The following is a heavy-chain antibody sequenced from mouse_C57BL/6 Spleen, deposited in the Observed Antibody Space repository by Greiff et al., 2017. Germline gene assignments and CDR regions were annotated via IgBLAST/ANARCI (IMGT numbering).Heavy chain of an antibody. CDR1: GYTFTGSW. Sequence: VQGVESGAELMKPGASVKLSCKATGYTFTGSWIEWVKQRLGHGLEWIGDILPGSGSTNYNEKFKGKATFTADTSSNTAYIQLSSLTTEDSAIYYCARPTPRGFADWGQGTTLTVSS. CDR2: ILPGSGST. V-gene: IGHV1-9*01. D-gene: IGHD6-1*01. J-gene: IGHJ2*01. CDR3: ARPTPRGFAD.